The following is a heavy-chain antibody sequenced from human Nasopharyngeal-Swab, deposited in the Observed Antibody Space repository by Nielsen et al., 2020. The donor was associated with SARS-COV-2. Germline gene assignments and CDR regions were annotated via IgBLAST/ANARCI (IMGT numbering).Heavy chain of an antibody. J-gene: IGHJ5*02. CDR1: GGSFSGYY. Sequence: SETLSLTCAVYGGSFSGYYWSWIRQPPGKGLEWIGEINHSGSTNYNPSLKSRVTISADTSKNQFSLKLSSVTAADTAVYYCARGTPYCSSTSCYSWFDPWGQGTLVTVSS. CDR3: ARGTPYCSSTSCYSWFDP. V-gene: IGHV4-34*01. CDR2: INHSGST. D-gene: IGHD2-2*01.